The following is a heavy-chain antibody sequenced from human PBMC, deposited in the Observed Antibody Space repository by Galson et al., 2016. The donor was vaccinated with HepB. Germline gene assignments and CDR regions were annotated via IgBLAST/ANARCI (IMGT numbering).Heavy chain of an antibody. CDR2: INQDGSEK. CDR1: GFTFRSYW. Sequence: SLRLSCAASGFTFRSYWMSWVRQAPGKGLEWVANINQDGSEKYYVDSVKGRFTISRDNGKNSLYLQMSSLRVEDAGVYYCAGRLDTQRRIAGWGWGMDVWGQGTTVIVS. D-gene: IGHD6-19*01. CDR3: AGRLDTQRRIAGWGWGMDV. J-gene: IGHJ6*02. V-gene: IGHV3-7*01.